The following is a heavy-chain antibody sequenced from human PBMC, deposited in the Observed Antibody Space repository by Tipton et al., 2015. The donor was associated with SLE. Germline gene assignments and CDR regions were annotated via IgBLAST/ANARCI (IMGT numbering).Heavy chain of an antibody. CDR2: INHSGST. CDR3: ARAGILTGYYPYFDY. Sequence: LRLSCAVYGGSFSGYYWSWIRQPPGKGLEWIGEINHSGSTNYNPSLKSRVTISVDTSKNQFSLKLSSVTAADTAVYYCARAGILTGYYPYFDYWGQGNLATVSS. V-gene: IGHV4-34*01. J-gene: IGHJ4*02. D-gene: IGHD3-9*01. CDR1: GGSFSGYY.